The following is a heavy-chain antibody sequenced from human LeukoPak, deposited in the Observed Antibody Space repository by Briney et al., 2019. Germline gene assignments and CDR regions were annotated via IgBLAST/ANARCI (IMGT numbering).Heavy chain of an antibody. D-gene: IGHD1-1*01. J-gene: IGHJ4*02. CDR3: ARDSVSGSIDY. Sequence: SETLSLTCTVSGGSISSYYWSWIRQPPGKGLEWIGYIYYSGSTNYNPSLKSRVTISVDTPKNQFSLKLGSVTAADTAVYYCARDSVSGSIDYWGQGTLVTVSS. CDR2: IYYSGST. CDR1: GGSISSYY. V-gene: IGHV4-59*01.